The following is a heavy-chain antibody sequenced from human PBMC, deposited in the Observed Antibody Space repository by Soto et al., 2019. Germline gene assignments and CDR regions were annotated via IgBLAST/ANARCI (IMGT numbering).Heavy chain of an antibody. CDR1: GFTFGDYA. Sequence: GGSLRLSCTASGFTFGDYAMIWFRQAPGKGLEWVGFITSKRYGGTTEYAASVKGRFTISRDDSKSIAYLQMNSLKIADTAVYHCSRVPRPNRGAPLAYWGQGTLVPVSS. V-gene: IGHV3-49*03. CDR3: SRVPRPNRGAPLAY. J-gene: IGHJ4*02. CDR2: ITSKRYGGTT. D-gene: IGHD3-10*01.